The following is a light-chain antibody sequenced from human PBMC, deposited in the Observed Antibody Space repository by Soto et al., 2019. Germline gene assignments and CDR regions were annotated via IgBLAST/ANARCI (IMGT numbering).Light chain of an antibody. CDR3: SSYAGSNNLI. V-gene: IGLV2-8*01. Sequence: QSVLTQPPSASGSPGQSVTISCTGTSSDLGDYDYVSWYQQHPGKAPKLFIYEVNKRPSGVPDRFSGSKSGNTASLTVTGLQAEDEADYYCSSYAGSNNLIFGGGTKLTVL. CDR2: EVN. CDR1: SSDLGDYDY. J-gene: IGLJ2*01.